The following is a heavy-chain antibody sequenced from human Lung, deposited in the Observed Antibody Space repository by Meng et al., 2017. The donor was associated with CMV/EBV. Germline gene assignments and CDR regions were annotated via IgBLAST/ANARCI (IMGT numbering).Heavy chain of an antibody. CDR2: IYPGDSDT. D-gene: IGHD2-2*02. J-gene: IGHJ6*02. CDR3: ARQSSLGYCSSTSCYSYYGMDV. Sequence: KVSCKGCGYSFTSYWIGWVRQMPGKGLEWRGIIYPGDSDTRYSPSFQGQVTISADKSISTAYLQWSSLKASDTAMYYCARQSSLGYCSSTSCYSYYGMDVWGQGTTVTVSS. V-gene: IGHV5-51*01. CDR1: GYSFTSYW.